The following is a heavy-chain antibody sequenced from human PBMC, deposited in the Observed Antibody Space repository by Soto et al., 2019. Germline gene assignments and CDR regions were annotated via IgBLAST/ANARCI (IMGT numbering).Heavy chain of an antibody. J-gene: IGHJ4*02. V-gene: IGHV4-61*01. D-gene: IGHD1-26*01. Sequence: PSETLSLTCTVSNDSINNPLYYWGWIRQPPGKGLEWIGYIYHSGSTNYNPSLKSRVTISVDTSKNQFSLKVSSVTAADTAVYYCARDPRPVLRGGFDYWGQGTLVTVSS. CDR1: NDSINNPLYY. CDR3: ARDPRPVLRGGFDY. CDR2: IYHSGST.